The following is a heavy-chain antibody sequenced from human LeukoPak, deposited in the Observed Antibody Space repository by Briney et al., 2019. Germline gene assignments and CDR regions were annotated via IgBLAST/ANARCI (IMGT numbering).Heavy chain of an antibody. J-gene: IGHJ5*01. V-gene: IGHV3-23*01. D-gene: IGHD3-22*01. CDR2: ISDNGRRA. Sequence: GGSLRLSCGVSGFTLSSFGMSWVRQAPGKGLEWVSTISDNGRRAFYADSVKGRFTISRDNSRNTVFLKMNGLRAEDTAVYYCAKDGLKYYYGSGDYPNWFDSWGQGTRVTVSS. CDR1: GFTLSSFG. CDR3: AKDGLKYYYGSGDYPNWFDS.